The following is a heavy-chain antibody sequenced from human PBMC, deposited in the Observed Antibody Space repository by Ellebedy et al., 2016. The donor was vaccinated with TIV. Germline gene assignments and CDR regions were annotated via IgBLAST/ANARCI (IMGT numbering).Heavy chain of an antibody. CDR3: TGWRSGDPT. CDR1: GFILSDHD. Sequence: PGGSLRLSCAVSGFILSDHDMDWVRQAPGKGLEWVGRTRNKPNNYTTEYAASVKGRFTISRDDSKNSLYLQMNSLKIEDTAVYYCTGWRSGDPTWGHGTLVTVSS. CDR2: TRNKPNNYTT. J-gene: IGHJ5*01. D-gene: IGHD4-17*01. V-gene: IGHV3-72*01.